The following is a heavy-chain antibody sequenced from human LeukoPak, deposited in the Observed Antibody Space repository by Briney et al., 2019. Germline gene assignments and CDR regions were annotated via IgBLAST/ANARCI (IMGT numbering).Heavy chain of an antibody. J-gene: IGHJ4*02. Sequence: GESLKISCKGSGYSFTSYWIGWVRQMPGKGLEWMGIIYPGDSDTRYSPSFQGQVTISADKSISTAYLQWSSLKASDTAMYYCASPGRYCSSTSCILDYWGQGTLVTVSS. V-gene: IGHV5-51*01. CDR1: GYSFTSYW. CDR2: IYPGDSDT. CDR3: ASPGRYCSSTSCILDY. D-gene: IGHD2-2*01.